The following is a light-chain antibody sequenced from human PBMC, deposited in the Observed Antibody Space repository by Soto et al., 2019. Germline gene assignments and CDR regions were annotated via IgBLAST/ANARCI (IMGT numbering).Light chain of an antibody. CDR1: PSVSSY. V-gene: IGKV3-11*01. CDR3: QQRVNWPLT. CDR2: DTS. Sequence: EIVLTQSPATLSLSPGERATLSCRASPSVSSYLAWYQQKPGQAPRLLLYDTSNRATGIPARFSGSGSGTGFTLTVSSLEPEDFAVYYCQQRVNWPLTVGGGTKVEIK. J-gene: IGKJ4*01.